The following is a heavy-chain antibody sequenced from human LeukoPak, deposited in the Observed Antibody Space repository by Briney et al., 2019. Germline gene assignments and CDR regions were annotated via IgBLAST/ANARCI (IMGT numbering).Heavy chain of an antibody. V-gene: IGHV3-20*04. CDR3: ASPMYSSGWYGGFDY. J-gene: IGHJ4*02. D-gene: IGHD6-19*01. CDR1: GFTFSDYN. Sequence: PGGSLRLSCAASGFTFSDYNMRWVRQAPGKGLEWVSGINWNGGSTGYADSVKGRFTISRDNAKNSLYLQMNSLRAEDTALYCCASPMYSSGWYGGFDYWGQGTLVTVSS. CDR2: INWNGGST.